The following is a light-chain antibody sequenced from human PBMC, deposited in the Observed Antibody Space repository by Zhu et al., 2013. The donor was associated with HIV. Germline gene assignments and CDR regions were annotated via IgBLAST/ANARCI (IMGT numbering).Light chain of an antibody. CDR2: GAS. V-gene: IGKV3-20*01. CDR3: QQYGSAPLT. CDR1: QSVTSSH. Sequence: EIVLTQSPGTMSLSPGERATLSCRASQSVTSSHLAWYQQKPGQAPRLLIYGASSRATGIPDRFSGSGSGTDFTLTISRLEPEDFAVYYCQQYGSAPLTFGGGTTVEIK. J-gene: IGKJ4*01.